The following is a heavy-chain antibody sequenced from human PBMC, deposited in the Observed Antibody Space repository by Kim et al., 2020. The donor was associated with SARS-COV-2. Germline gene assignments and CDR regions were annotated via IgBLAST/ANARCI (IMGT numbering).Heavy chain of an antibody. CDR2: IHSDGSNT. D-gene: IGHD1-1*01. V-gene: IGHV3-74*01. CDR3: ARFPLARSSGAFDI. CDR1: GVTLRSDW. J-gene: IGHJ3*02. Sequence: GGSLRLSCTVSGVTLRSDWKHWVRKGPGKGLEGGSRIHSDGSNTSYADSVKGRFTISRDNAKNTLYLQMNSLRTEDTALYYCARFPLARSSGAFDIWGQGTMVTISS.